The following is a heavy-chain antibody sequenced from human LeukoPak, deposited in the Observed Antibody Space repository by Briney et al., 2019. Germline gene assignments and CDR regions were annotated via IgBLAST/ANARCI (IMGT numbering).Heavy chain of an antibody. V-gene: IGHV3-30*18. Sequence: GGSLRLSCAASGFTFSSYGMHWVRQAPGKGLEWVAVISYDGSNKYYADSVKGRFTISRDNSKNTLYLQINSLRAEDTAVYYCAKASLEWELPDFDYWGQGTLVTVSS. CDR2: ISYDGSNK. CDR3: AKASLEWELPDFDY. D-gene: IGHD1-26*01. CDR1: GFTFSSYG. J-gene: IGHJ4*02.